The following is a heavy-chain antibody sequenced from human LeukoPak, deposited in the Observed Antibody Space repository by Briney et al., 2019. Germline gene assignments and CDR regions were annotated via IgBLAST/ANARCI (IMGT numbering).Heavy chain of an antibody. D-gene: IGHD6-25*01. CDR2: MHYSESA. J-gene: IGHJ4*02. V-gene: IGHV4-31*03. CDR1: GGSITSGGYF. Sequence: SETLSLTCTVSGGSITSGGYFWSWIRQHPGEGLEWIGYMHYSESANYNPSLKSRVTISVDTSKNHLSLRVNSVTAADTAVYFGARARARLVDSWGQGSLVTVSS. CDR3: ARARARLVDS.